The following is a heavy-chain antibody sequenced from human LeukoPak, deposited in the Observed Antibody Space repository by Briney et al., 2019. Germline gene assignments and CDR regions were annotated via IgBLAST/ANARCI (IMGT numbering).Heavy chain of an antibody. J-gene: IGHJ5*02. Sequence: SQTLSLTCTVSGGSISSGGYYWSWIRQHPGKGLEWIGYIYYSGSTYYNPSLKSRVTISVDTSKNQFSLKLYFVTAADTAVFYCARDRGSGWTFYDTWGQGTLVTVSS. CDR3: ARDRGSGWTFYDT. CDR2: IYYSGST. D-gene: IGHD6-19*01. CDR1: GGSISSGGYY. V-gene: IGHV4-31*03.